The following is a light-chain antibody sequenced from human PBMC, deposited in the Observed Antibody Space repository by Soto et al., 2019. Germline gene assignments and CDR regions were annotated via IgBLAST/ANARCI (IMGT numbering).Light chain of an antibody. CDR2: WAS. J-gene: IGKJ1*01. V-gene: IGKV4-1*01. CDR3: QQYYSAPRT. Sequence: DIVMTQSPDSLAVSLGERATINCKSSRSVLSSANNKNYLAWYQQKLGQPPKLLIYWASTRESGVPDRFSGSESGTYFTLTISSLQAEDVAVYYCQQYYSAPRTFGQGTKVEIK. CDR1: RSVLSSANNKNY.